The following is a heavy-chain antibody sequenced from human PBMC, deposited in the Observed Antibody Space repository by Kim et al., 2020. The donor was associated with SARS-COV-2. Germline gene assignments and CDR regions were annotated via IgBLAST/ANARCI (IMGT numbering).Heavy chain of an antibody. V-gene: IGHV5-51*01. J-gene: IGHJ4*02. D-gene: IGHD6-6*01. Sequence: RYRPSFQGQVTISADTSISTAYLQWSSLKASDTAMYYCARQIIAARPPDYWGQGTLVTVSS. CDR3: ARQIIAARPPDY.